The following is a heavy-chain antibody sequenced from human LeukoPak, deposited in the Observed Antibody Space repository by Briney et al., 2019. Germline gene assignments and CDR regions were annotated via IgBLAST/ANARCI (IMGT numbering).Heavy chain of an antibody. Sequence: SVKVSCKASGGTFSSYAISWVRQAPGQGLEWMGGIIPIFGTANYAQKFQGRVTITADEATSTAYMELSSLRSEDTAVYYCASQYSDGYGRSWYFDYWGQGTLVTVSS. CDR1: GGTFSSYA. D-gene: IGHD5-18*01. CDR3: ASQYSDGYGRSWYFDY. CDR2: IIPIFGTA. J-gene: IGHJ4*02. V-gene: IGHV1-69*01.